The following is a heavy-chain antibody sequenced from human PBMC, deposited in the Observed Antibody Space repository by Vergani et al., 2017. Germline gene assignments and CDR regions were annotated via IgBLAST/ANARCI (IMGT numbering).Heavy chain of an antibody. CDR2: IYPADSDT. V-gene: IGHV5-51*01. D-gene: IGHD1-1*01. Sequence: EVELVQSGPEMRKPGESLKISCKGSEYSFGNYWIGWVRQMPGKGLEWMGIIYPADSDTRYRPSFQGQVTISADKSISTAFLQWDSLKASDHALYYCARHTTYTDSWGQGTLVTVSS. CDR1: EYSFGNYW. J-gene: IGHJ4*02. CDR3: ARHTTYTDS.